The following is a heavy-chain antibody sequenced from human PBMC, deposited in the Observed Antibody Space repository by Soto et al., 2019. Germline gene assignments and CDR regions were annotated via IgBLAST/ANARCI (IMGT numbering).Heavy chain of an antibody. D-gene: IGHD3-9*01. CDR2: IVSRLNNYAT. CDR3: ILYNILAGYRFAY. V-gene: IGHV3-73*01. Sequence: EVQLVESGGTLVPPGGSLKLSCEVSGSIFSGSEMHWVRQASGKGLEWIGRIVSRLNNYATVYAASMRGRFTISRDDSKNTAYLHMHSLKTEDTAMYYCILYNILAGYRFAYWGRGSLVTVSS. J-gene: IGHJ4*02. CDR1: GSIFSGSE.